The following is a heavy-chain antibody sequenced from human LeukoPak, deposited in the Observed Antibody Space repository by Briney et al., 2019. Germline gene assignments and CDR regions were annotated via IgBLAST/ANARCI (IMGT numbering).Heavy chain of an antibody. CDR3: AKLPGGDNYGSVDY. CDR2: ISSSSSYI. D-gene: IGHD3-10*01. J-gene: IGHJ4*02. V-gene: IGHV3-21*04. Sequence: KPGGSLRLSCAASGFTFSSYSMNWVRQAPGKGLEWVSSISSSSSYIYYADSVKGRFTTSRDNSKNTLYLQMNSLRAEDTAIYYCAKLPGGDNYGSVDYWGQGTLVTVSS. CDR1: GFTFSSYS.